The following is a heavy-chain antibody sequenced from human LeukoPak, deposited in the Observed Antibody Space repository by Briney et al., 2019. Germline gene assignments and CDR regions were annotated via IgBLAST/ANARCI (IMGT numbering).Heavy chain of an antibody. V-gene: IGHV3-74*01. D-gene: IGHD1-26*01. CDR2: ISKDGSST. CDR1: GFTFSSYW. J-gene: IGHJ4*02. Sequence: GGSLRLSCAASGFTFSSYWMHWVRQAPGKGLVWVSRISKDGSSTYYADSVKGRFTISRDNAKNTLYLQMNSLRAEDTAVYYCARDEVGVGAAHDYWGQGTLVTVSS. CDR3: ARDEVGVGAAHDY.